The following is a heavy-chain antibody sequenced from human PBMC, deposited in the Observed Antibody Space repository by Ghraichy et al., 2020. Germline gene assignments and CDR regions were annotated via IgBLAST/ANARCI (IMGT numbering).Heavy chain of an antibody. CDR3: ARLINERGGYDAFDI. CDR1: GGSISSSSYY. V-gene: IGHV4-39*01. CDR2: IYYSGST. D-gene: IGHD3-22*01. Sequence: SETLSLTCTVSGGSISSSSYYWGWIRQPPGKGLEWIGSIYYSGSTYYNPSLKSRVTISVDTSKNQFSLKLSSVTAADTAVYYCARLINERGGYDAFDIWGHGTMVTVSS. J-gene: IGHJ3*02.